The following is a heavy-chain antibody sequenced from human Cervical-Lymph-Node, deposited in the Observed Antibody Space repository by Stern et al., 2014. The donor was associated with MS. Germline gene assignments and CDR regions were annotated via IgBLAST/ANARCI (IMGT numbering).Heavy chain of an antibody. CDR3: ARGGGLVGYFDY. CDR2: ITPVFGTT. V-gene: IGHV1-69*06. D-gene: IGHD1-26*01. Sequence: QVQLGPSGAEVKKPGSSVQVSCKASGDTFSRYAINWVRPVPGQGLEWMGGITPVFGTTNYAQKFQGRVTITADKSTNTAYMELMTLRSEDTAVYYCARGGGLVGYFDYWGQGTLVSVSS. J-gene: IGHJ4*02. CDR1: GDTFSRYA.